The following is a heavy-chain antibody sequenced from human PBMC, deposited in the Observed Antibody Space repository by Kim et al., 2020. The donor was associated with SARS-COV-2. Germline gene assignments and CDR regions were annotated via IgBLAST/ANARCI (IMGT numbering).Heavy chain of an antibody. J-gene: IGHJ4*02. D-gene: IGHD5-12*01. V-gene: IGHV4-34*01. CDR1: GGSFSGYY. Sequence: SETLSLTCAVYGGSFSGYYWSWIRQPPGKGLEWIGEINHSGSTNYNPSLKSRVTISVDTSKNQFSLKLSSVTAADTAVYYCARIGSGYPLDYWGQGTLVTVSS. CDR3: ARIGSGYPLDY. CDR2: INHSGST.